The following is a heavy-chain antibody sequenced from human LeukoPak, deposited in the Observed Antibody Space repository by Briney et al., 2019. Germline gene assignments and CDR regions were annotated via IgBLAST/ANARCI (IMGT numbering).Heavy chain of an antibody. Sequence: SETLSLTCTVSGVSISSYYWSWIRQPPGKGLEWIGYIYYSGSTNYNPSLKSRVTISVDTSKNQFSLKLSSVTPADTAVYYCARDLCSGGSCYPGWLDPWGQGTLVTVSS. CDR2: IYYSGST. V-gene: IGHV4-59*01. D-gene: IGHD2-15*01. J-gene: IGHJ5*02. CDR3: ARDLCSGGSCYPGWLDP. CDR1: GVSISSYY.